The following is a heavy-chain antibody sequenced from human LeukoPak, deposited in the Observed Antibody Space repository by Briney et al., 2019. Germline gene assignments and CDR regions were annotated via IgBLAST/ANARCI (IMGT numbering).Heavy chain of an antibody. CDR1: GFTFSSYW. CDR3: ARCYSYGYGYFDY. J-gene: IGHJ4*02. CDR2: INSDGSST. V-gene: IGHV3-74*01. Sequence: PGGSLRLSCAASGFTFSSYWMHWVRQTPGKGLVWVSRINSDGSSTSYADSVKGRFTISRDNSKNTLYLQMNSLRAEDTAVYYCARCYSYGYGYFDYWGQGTLVTVSS. D-gene: IGHD5-18*01.